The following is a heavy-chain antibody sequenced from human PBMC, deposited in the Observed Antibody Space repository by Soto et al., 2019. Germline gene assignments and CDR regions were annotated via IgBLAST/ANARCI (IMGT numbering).Heavy chain of an antibody. J-gene: IGHJ4*02. CDR1: GGSISRSSYY. D-gene: IGHD5-18*01. CDR2: IDWDDDK. V-gene: IGHV2-70*01. Sequence: TLSLTCTVSGGSISRSSYYWGWIRQPPGKALEWLALIDWDDDKYYSTSLKTRLTISKDTSKNQVVLTMTNMDPVDTATYYCARTNTAFDYWGQGTLVTVSS. CDR3: ARTNTAFDY.